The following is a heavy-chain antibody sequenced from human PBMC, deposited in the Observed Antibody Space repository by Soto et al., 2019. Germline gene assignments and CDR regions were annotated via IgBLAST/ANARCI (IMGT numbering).Heavy chain of an antibody. Sequence: QVQLVQSGAEVKKPGASVKVSCKASGYTFTSYGISWVRQAPGQGREWMGWISAYNGNTNYAQKLQGRVTMTTDTSTSTAYMELRTQRSDDTAVYYCARVPITMVRGVTPRSSWFDPWGQGTLVTVSS. CDR2: ISAYNGNT. CDR1: GYTFTSYG. D-gene: IGHD3-10*01. J-gene: IGHJ5*02. V-gene: IGHV1-18*01. CDR3: ARVPITMVRGVTPRSSWFDP.